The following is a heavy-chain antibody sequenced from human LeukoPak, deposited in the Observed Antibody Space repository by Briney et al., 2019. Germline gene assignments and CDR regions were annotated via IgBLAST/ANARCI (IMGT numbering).Heavy chain of an antibody. CDR1: GFTFDDNA. CDR2: TSWNSGSI. CDR3: AKSGGDGVQRGYSDS. D-gene: IGHD3-3*01. V-gene: IGHV3-9*01. J-gene: IGHJ5*01. Sequence: GGSLRFSGAAFGFTFDDNAMDWFAKAPGKGWNGGAGTSWNSGSIGYADPVKGTFTIYRDNTKNSLYLQINRLRADDTALYYCAKSGGDGVQRGYSDSWGQGTLVTVSS.